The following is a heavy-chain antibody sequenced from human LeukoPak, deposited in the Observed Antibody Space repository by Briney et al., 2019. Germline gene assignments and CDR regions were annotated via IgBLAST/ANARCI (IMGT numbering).Heavy chain of an antibody. CDR3: ARGLAVGWEWNYMDV. J-gene: IGHJ6*03. CDR2: MNPNSGNT. CDR1: GYTFTSYD. V-gene: IGHV1-8*03. Sequence: VKISCKASGYTFTSYDINWVRRATGQGLEWMGWMNPNSGNTGYAQKFQGRVTITRNTSISTAYMELSSLRSEDTAVYYCARGLAVGWEWNYMDVWGKGTTVTVSS. D-gene: IGHD1-26*01.